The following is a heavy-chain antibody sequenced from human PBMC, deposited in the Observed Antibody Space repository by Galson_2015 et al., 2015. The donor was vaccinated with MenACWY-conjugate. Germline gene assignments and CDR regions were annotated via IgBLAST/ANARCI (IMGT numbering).Heavy chain of an antibody. Sequence: SLRLSCAASGFTFSNYAMTWARQVPGKGLEWVSVISGSGDNTYYVDSVKGRFTISRDNSRNMLYLQMNSLRADDTAVYYCAKDPSSPHYYYGMDVWGRGTTVTVSS. CDR1: GFTFSNYA. D-gene: IGHD3-16*01. V-gene: IGHV3-23*01. CDR3: AKDPSSPHYYYGMDV. J-gene: IGHJ6*02. CDR2: ISGSGDNT.